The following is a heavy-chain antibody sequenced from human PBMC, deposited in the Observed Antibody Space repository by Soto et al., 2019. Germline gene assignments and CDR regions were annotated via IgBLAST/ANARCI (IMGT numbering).Heavy chain of an antibody. Sequence: GGSLRLSCAASGFTFSSYAMSWVRQAPGKGLEWVSAISGSGGSTYYADSVKGRFTIPRDNSKNTLYLQMNSLRADDTAVHYCAKLWFGELAPFDYWGQGTLVTVSS. CDR1: GFTFSSYA. CDR2: ISGSGGST. D-gene: IGHD3-10*01. CDR3: AKLWFGELAPFDY. V-gene: IGHV3-23*01. J-gene: IGHJ4*02.